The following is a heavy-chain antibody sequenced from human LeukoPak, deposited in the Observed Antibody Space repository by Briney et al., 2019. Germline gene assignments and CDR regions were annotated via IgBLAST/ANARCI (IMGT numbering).Heavy chain of an antibody. V-gene: IGHV4-31*03. Sequence: SQTLSLTCTVSGGSISSGGYYWSWIRQYPGKGLEWIGYIYYSGSTYYNPSLKSRVTISVGTSKNQFSLKLSSVTAADTAVYYCARGHWNYGGDYWGQGTLVTVSS. D-gene: IGHD1-7*01. J-gene: IGHJ4*02. CDR2: IYYSGST. CDR3: ARGHWNYGGDY. CDR1: GGSISSGGYY.